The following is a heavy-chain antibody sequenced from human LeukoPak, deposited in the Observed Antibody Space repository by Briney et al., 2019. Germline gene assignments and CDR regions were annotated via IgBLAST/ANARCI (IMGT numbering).Heavy chain of an antibody. CDR2: ISASGGST. J-gene: IGHJ5*02. CDR1: GFTFSSFV. CDR3: TRERVSSES. V-gene: IGHV3-23*01. D-gene: IGHD2-8*01. Sequence: PGGSLRLSCAASGFTFSSFVMSWVRQAPGKGLEWVSAISASGGSTYYADSVKGRFTISRDTSKHTLYLQMNSLRAEDTAVYYCTRERVSSESWGEGALVIVSS.